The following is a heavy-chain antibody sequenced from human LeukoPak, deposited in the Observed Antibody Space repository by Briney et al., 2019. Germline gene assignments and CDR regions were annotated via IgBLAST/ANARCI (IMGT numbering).Heavy chain of an antibody. D-gene: IGHD3-3*01. CDR2: IRYDGSNK. V-gene: IGHV3-30*02. CDR1: GSTFSSYG. Sequence: PGGSLRLSCAASGSTFSSYGMHWVRQAPGKGLEWVAFIRYDGSNKYYADSVKGRFTISRDNSKNTLYLQMNSLRAEDTAVYYCAKDHDDFPGSGYWGQGTLVTVSS. J-gene: IGHJ4*02. CDR3: AKDHDDFPGSGY.